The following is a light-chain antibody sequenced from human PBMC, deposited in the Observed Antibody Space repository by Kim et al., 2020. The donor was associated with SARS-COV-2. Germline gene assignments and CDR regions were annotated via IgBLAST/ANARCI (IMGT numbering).Light chain of an antibody. CDR2: GAS. Sequence: LSPGERATLSCRASQSINNNLAWYQQIPGQVPRLLLYGASYRATGIADRFSGSGSGTDFTLTISRLEPEDFAVYYCQQYATSGRTFGQGTKVDIK. CDR3: QQYATSGRT. J-gene: IGKJ1*01. CDR1: QSINNN. V-gene: IGKV3-20*01.